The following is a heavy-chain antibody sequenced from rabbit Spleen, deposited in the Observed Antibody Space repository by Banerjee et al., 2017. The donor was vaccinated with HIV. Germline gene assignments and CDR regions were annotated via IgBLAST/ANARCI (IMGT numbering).Heavy chain of an antibody. Sequence: QEQLVESGGGLVQPGGSLKLSCKASGFDFSSYGVSWVRQAPGKGLEWIGYIDPLFGGTYYASWVNGRFTISSDNAQNTVDLQMSGLTAADTATYFCARAGYADATYCNLWGPGTLVTV. CDR3: ARAGYADATYCNL. J-gene: IGHJ4*01. V-gene: IGHV1S47*01. CDR1: GFDFSSYG. CDR2: IDPLFGGT. D-gene: IGHD6-1*01.